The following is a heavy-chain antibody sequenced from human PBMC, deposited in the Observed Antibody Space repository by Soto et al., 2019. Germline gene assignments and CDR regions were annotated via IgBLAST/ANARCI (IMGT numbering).Heavy chain of an antibody. CDR2: ISAYNGNT. CDR1: GYTFTVYY. Sequence: ASVKVSCKASGYTFTVYYMHWVRQAPGQGLEWMGWISAYNGNTNYAQKLQGRVTMTTDTSTSTAYMELRSLRSDDTAVYYCARDLGITMVRGVITPLGYWGQGTLVTV. CDR3: ARDLGITMVRGVITPLGY. J-gene: IGHJ4*02. V-gene: IGHV1-18*04. D-gene: IGHD3-10*01.